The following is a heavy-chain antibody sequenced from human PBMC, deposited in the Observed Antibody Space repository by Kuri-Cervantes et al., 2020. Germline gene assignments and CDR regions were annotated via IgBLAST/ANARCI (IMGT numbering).Heavy chain of an antibody. J-gene: IGHJ4*02. D-gene: IGHD3-22*01. CDR3: ARDRLAYYYDSSGYYYFDY. V-gene: IGHV3-48*04. CDR1: GFTFSSYS. CDR2: ISSSGSPI. Sequence: GGSLRLSCAASGFTFSSYSMNWVRQAPGRGLEWVSYISSSGSPIYYADSVKGRFTISRDNAKNSLDLQMNSLRAEDTAVYYCARDRLAYYYDSSGYYYFDYWGQGTLVTVSS.